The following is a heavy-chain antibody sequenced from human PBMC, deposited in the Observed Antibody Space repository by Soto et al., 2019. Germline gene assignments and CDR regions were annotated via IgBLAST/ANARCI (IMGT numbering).Heavy chain of an antibody. CDR3: ASVETQRYYYGMDV. CDR1: GYIFTDYY. V-gene: IGHV1-2*06. D-gene: IGHD2-15*01. Sequence: AASVKVSCKASGYIFTDYYMHWVRQAPGQELGWMGRINPNSGGADYAQKFQGRVTMTTDTSISTAYTELSSLRSEDTAVYYCASVETQRYYYGMDVWGQGTTVTVSS. CDR2: INPNSGGA. J-gene: IGHJ6*02.